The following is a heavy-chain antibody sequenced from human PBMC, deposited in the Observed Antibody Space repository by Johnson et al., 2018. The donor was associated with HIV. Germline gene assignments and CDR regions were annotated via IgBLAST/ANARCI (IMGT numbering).Heavy chain of an antibody. D-gene: IGHD1-1*01. Sequence: QVQLVESGGGVVQPGRSLRLSCAVSGFTFSSYAMHWVRQAPGKGLEWVTVISYDGSNKYYADSVKGRFTISRDNSKNTLYLQMNSLRAEDTAVYYCARDLAGTERGNAFDIWGQGTMVTVSS. CDR3: ARDLAGTERGNAFDI. V-gene: IGHV3-30*04. CDR1: GFTFSSYA. J-gene: IGHJ3*02. CDR2: ISYDGSNK.